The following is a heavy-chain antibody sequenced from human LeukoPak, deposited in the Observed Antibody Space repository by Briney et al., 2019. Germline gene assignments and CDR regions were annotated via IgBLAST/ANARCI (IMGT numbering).Heavy chain of an antibody. J-gene: IGHJ4*02. Sequence: GASVKVSCKVSGYTLTELSMHWVRQAPGKGLEWMGGFDPEDGETIYAQKFQGRVTMTEDTSTDTAYMELSSLRSEDTAVYYCATVRFKVVPAASLAFDYWGQGTLVTVSS. D-gene: IGHD2-2*01. CDR1: GYTLTELS. CDR2: FDPEDGET. V-gene: IGHV1-24*01. CDR3: ATVRFKVVPAASLAFDY.